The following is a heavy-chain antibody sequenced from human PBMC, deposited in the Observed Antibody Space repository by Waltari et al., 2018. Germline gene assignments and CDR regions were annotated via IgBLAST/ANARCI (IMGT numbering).Heavy chain of an antibody. CDR3: ARGGGGDWEWFDP. CDR2: IYYTGST. CDR1: GGSISGFY. J-gene: IGHJ5*02. Sequence: QVQLRESGPSLLKPAETLSLICTVCGGSISGFYWSWVRQPPGKGLDWIGYIYYTGSTNFNPSLKSRVTMSVDTSKNQFSLKLSSVTAADTAFYYCARGGGGDWEWFDPWGQGTLVTVSS. V-gene: IGHV4-59*01. D-gene: IGHD2-21*02.